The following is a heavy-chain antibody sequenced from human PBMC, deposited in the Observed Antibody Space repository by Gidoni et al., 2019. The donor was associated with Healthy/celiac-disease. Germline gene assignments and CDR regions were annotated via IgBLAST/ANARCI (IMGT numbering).Heavy chain of an antibody. CDR2: ISGSGGST. Sequence: EVQLLESGGGLVQPGGSLRLSCAASGFTFRSYAMCWVRQAPGKGLEWVSAISGSGGSTYYADSVKGRFTISRDNSKNTLYLQMNSLRAEDTAVYYCAKDPLTGFESCSSTSCYAGIDYWGQGTLVTVSS. D-gene: IGHD2-2*01. CDR3: AKDPLTGFESCSSTSCYAGIDY. CDR1: GFTFRSYA. J-gene: IGHJ4*02. V-gene: IGHV3-23*01.